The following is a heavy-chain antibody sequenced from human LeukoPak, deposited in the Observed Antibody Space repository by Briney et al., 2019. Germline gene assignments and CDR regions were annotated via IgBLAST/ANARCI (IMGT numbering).Heavy chain of an antibody. CDR2: INHSGST. CDR3: ARPINCSSTSCYGGWFDP. Sequence: PSETLSLTCTVSGGSISSSSYYWGWIRQPPGKGLEWIGEINHSGSTNYNPSLKSRVTISVDTSKNQFSLKLSSVTAADTAVYYCARPINCSSTSCYGGWFDPWGQGTLVTVSS. V-gene: IGHV4-39*07. CDR1: GGSISSSSYY. D-gene: IGHD2-2*01. J-gene: IGHJ5*02.